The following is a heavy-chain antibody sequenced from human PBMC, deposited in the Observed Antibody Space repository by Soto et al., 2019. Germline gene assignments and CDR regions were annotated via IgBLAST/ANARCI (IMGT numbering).Heavy chain of an antibody. Sequence: HVQLVQSGAEVKKPGASVKVSCKASGYTFTSYGISWVRQAPEQGLEWMGWISAYNGNTNYAQKLQGRVTMTPDTSTISAFIELSILSAVYMAVYYCATVISAAAVFDYWGQGTLVTVSS. D-gene: IGHD2-2*01. CDR1: GYTFTSYG. CDR2: ISAYNGNT. V-gene: IGHV1-18*03. CDR3: ATVISAAAVFDY. J-gene: IGHJ4*02.